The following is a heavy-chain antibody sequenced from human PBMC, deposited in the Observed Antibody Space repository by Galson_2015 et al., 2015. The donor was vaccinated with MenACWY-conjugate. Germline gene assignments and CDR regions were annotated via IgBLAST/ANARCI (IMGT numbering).Heavy chain of an antibody. J-gene: IGHJ4*02. V-gene: IGHV1-46*01. CDR1: GYTFTSYY. CDR3: AREGSVDRAVAGKAPGHFDY. D-gene: IGHD6-19*01. CDR2: INPSGGST. Sequence: SVKVSCKASGYTFTSYYMHWVRQAPGQGLEWMGIINPSGGSTSYAQKFQGRVTMTRDTSTSTVYMELSSLRSEDTAVYYCAREGSVDRAVAGKAPGHFDYWGQGTLVTVSS.